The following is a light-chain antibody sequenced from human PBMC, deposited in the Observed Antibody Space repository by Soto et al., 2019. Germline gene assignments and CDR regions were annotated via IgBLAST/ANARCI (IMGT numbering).Light chain of an antibody. CDR1: QSGNNY. J-gene: IGKJ1*01. V-gene: IGKV1-39*01. Sequence: DIQMTQSPSSLSASVGDRVTITCRASQSGNNYFNWYQQRLGKAPELLIYAASSLQSGVPSRFSGSGSGTDCTLTISSLQYEDFATYYCQQGDNNPRTFGQGTKVEIK. CDR2: AAS. CDR3: QQGDNNPRT.